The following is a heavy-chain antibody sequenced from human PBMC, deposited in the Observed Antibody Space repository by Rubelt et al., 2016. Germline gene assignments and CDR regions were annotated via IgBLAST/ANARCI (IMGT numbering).Heavy chain of an antibody. J-gene: IGHJ4*02. V-gene: IGHV3-23*01. D-gene: IGHD2-2*01. CDR2: ISGSGGST. Sequence: APGKGLEWVSAISGSGGSTYYADSVKGRFTISRDNSKNTLYLQMNSLRAEDTAMYYCARDSGAVVVPAALRLTPRFDYWGQGTLVTVSS. CDR3: ARDSGAVVVPAALRLTPRFDY.